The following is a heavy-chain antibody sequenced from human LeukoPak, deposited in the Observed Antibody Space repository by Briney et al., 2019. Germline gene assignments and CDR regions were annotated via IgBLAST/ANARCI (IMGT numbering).Heavy chain of an antibody. CDR3: AKDRGSTTTYYFDY. CDR1: GFTLSSYA. Sequence: GGSLKLSCAASGFTLSSYAMNWVRQAPGKGLEWVSVISGSGGSTYYADSVKGRFTISRDNSKNTLYLQMNSLRAEDTAVDYCAKDRGSTTTYYFDYWGQGTLVTVSS. CDR2: ISGSGGST. J-gene: IGHJ4*02. V-gene: IGHV3-23*01. D-gene: IGHD2-2*01.